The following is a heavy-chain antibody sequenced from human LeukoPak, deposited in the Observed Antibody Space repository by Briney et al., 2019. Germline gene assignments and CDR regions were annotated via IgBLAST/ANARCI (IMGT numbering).Heavy chain of an antibody. CDR1: GGSISSYY. D-gene: IGHD3-9*01. V-gene: IGHV4-59*12. CDR2: IYYSGST. J-gene: IGHJ4*02. CDR3: ARCPRVGVSHYDILTGYPDY. Sequence: PSETLSLTCTVSGGSISSYYWSWIRQPPGKGLEWIGYIYYSGSTSYNPSLKSRVTISVDTSKNQFSLKLSSVTAADTAVYYCARCPRVGVSHYDILTGYPDYWGQGTLVTVSS.